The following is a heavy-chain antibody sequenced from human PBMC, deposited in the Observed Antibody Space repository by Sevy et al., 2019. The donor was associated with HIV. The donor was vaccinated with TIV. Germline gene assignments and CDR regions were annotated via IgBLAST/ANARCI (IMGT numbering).Heavy chain of an antibody. CDR3: TTMEFDYTAIGGSSGDY. V-gene: IGHV1-24*01. J-gene: IGHJ4*02. Sequence: ASVKVSCKVSGYTLTKLSMHWVRQAPGKGLEWMGGFDPEDGETIYTQKFQVRVTMTEDTSTNTAYMELSSLRSDDTAVYYCTTMEFDYTAIGGSSGDYWGQGTLVSASS. CDR1: GYTLTKLS. CDR2: FDPEDGET. D-gene: IGHD2-2*02.